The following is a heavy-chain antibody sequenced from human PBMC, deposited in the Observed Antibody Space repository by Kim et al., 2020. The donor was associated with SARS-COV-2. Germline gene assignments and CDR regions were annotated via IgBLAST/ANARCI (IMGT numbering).Heavy chain of an antibody. Sequence: GGSLRLSCAASGFTFSSYDMHWVRQATGKGLEWVSAIGTAGATSYPGSVKGRFTISRENAKNSLYLQLNSLRAGDTAVYYCARDLRLATVSGGYYYYGMDVWGQGTTVTVSS. J-gene: IGHJ6*02. D-gene: IGHD2-15*01. V-gene: IGHV3-13*04. CDR3: ARDLRLATVSGGYYYYGMDV. CDR2: IGTAGAT. CDR1: GFTFSSYD.